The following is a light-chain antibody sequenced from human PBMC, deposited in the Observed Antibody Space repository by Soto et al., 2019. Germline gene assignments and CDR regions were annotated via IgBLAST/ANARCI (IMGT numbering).Light chain of an antibody. J-gene: IGKJ2*01. V-gene: IGKV3-15*01. CDR1: QSINNN. CDR3: QQYDDSPRT. Sequence: ETVMTQSPATLSVSPGERATLSCRASQSINNNLAWYQQKPGQAPRLIMFRTSTRATGVPARFSGSGSETDFNLTISSLQSEDFALYHCQQYDDSPRTFGQGTRLAIK. CDR2: RTS.